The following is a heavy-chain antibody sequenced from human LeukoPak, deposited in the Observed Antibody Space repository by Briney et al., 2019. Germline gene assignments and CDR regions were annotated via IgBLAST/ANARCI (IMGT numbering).Heavy chain of an antibody. CDR3: ARELDYDCWSGAPSYYYYMDV. CDR2: IIPIFGTA. D-gene: IGHD3-3*01. J-gene: IGHJ6*03. V-gene: IGHV1-69*01. Sequence: ASVKVSCKASGGTFSSYAISWVRQAPGQGREWMGGIIPIFGTANYAQKFQGRVTITADEATSIAYMELSSLRSEDTAVYYCARELDYDCWSGAPSYYYYMDVWGKGATVTVSS. CDR1: GGTFSSYA.